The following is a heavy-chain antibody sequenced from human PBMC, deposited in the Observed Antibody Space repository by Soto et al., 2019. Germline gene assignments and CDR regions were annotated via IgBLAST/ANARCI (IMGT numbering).Heavy chain of an antibody. CDR3: ASMAVAGMDWFDP. D-gene: IGHD6-19*01. Sequence: LRLSCAASGFTFSDYYMSWIRQAPGKGLEWVSYISSSSSYTNYADSVKGRFTISRDNAKNSLYLQMNSLRAEDTAVYYCASMAVAGMDWFDPWGQGTLVTVSS. CDR1: GFTFSDYY. V-gene: IGHV3-11*06. CDR2: ISSSSSYT. J-gene: IGHJ5*02.